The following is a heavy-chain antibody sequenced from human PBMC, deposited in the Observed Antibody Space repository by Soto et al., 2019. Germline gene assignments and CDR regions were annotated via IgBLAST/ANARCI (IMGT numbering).Heavy chain of an antibody. CDR1: GGSISSSSYY. CDR2: IYYSGST. CDR3: ARQPGDKNNWFDP. Sequence: SETLSLTCTVSGGSISSSSYYWGWIRQPPGKGLEWIGSIYYSGSTYYNPSLKSRVTISVDTSKNQFSLKLSSVTAADTAVYYCARQPGDKNNWFDPWGQGTLVTVSS. J-gene: IGHJ5*02. V-gene: IGHV4-39*01.